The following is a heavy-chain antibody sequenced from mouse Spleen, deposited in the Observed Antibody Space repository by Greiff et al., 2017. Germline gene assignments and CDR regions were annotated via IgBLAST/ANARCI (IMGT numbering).Heavy chain of an antibody. Sequence: QVQLQQPGTELVKPGASVKLSCKASGYTFTSYWMHWVKQRPGQGLEWIGNIKPSNGGTTYNEKFKSKATLTVDKSSSTAYMQLSSLTSEDSAVYYCARYRYEWYFDVWGAGTTVTVSS. CDR1: GYTFTSYW. V-gene: IGHV1-53*01. CDR2: IKPSNGGT. CDR3: ARYRYEWYFDV. J-gene: IGHJ1*01. D-gene: IGHD2-14*01.